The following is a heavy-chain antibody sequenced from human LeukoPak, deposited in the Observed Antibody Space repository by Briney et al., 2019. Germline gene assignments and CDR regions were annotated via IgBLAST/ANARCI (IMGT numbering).Heavy chain of an antibody. Sequence: AASVKVSCKASGYTFTSYDINWVRQATGQGLEWMGWMNPNSGNTGYAQKFQGRVTMTRNTSISTAYMELSSLRSEDTAVYYCARTKRQTLLWFGELPLARTNYYYYYMDVWGKGTTVTISS. CDR2: MNPNSGNT. CDR1: GYTFTSYD. D-gene: IGHD3-10*01. V-gene: IGHV1-8*01. J-gene: IGHJ6*03. CDR3: ARTKRQTLLWFGELPLARTNYYYYYMDV.